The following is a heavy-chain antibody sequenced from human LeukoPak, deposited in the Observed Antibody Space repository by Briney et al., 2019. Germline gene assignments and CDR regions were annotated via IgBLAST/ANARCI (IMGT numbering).Heavy chain of an antibody. J-gene: IGHJ4*02. CDR1: GFSFSNYA. V-gene: IGHV3-23*01. D-gene: IGHD1-7*01. CDR3: VQKKLELLK. CDR2: ISGSGGTT. Sequence: GGSLRLSCAASGFSFSNYAMSWVRQTPGKGLEWVSAISGSGGTTYYGDSVKGRFTISRDNSKNTLYLQMNSLSAEDTAIYYCVQKKLELLKWGQGTLVTVSS.